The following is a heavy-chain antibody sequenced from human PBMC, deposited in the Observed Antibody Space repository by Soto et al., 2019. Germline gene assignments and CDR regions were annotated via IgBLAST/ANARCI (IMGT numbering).Heavy chain of an antibody. V-gene: IGHV3-73*02. J-gene: IGHJ6*02. Sequence: EVQLVESGGGLVQPGGSLKLSCAASGFPFSGSGMHWVRQSSGKGLEWVGRIRSKANSYATAYAESVEGRFTISRDDSKNTAYLRMNSLKTEDASVYYCSLKFGRYCSGMDVWGQGTTVTVSS. D-gene: IGHD3-10*01. CDR1: GFPFSGSG. CDR3: SLKFGRYCSGMDV. CDR2: IRSKANSYAT.